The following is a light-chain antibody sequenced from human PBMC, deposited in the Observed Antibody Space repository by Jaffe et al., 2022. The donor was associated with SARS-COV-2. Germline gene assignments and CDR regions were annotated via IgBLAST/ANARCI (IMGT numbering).Light chain of an antibody. CDR3: QTWGPGIRV. CDR2: LNSDGSH. CDR1: TGHSSYA. V-gene: IGLV4-69*01. Sequence: QLVLTQSPSASASLGASVKLTCTLSTGHSSYAIAWHQQQPEKGPRYLMKLNSDGSHSKWDGIPDRFSGSSSGSERYLTIYSLQSEDEADYYCQTWGPGIRVFGGGTKLSVL. J-gene: IGLJ3*02.